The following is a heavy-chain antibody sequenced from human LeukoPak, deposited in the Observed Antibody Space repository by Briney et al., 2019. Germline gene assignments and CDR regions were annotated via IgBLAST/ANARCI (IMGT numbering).Heavy chain of an antibody. CDR1: GGSISSSSYY. Sequence: SETLSLTCTVSGGSISSSSYYWGWIRQPPGKGLEWIGSIYYSGSTYYNPSLKSRVTISVDTSKNQFSLKLSSVTAADTAVYYCARDIRSSSWYEEAYFDYWGQGTLVTVSS. V-gene: IGHV4-39*07. J-gene: IGHJ4*02. CDR3: ARDIRSSSWYEEAYFDY. D-gene: IGHD6-13*01. CDR2: IYYSGST.